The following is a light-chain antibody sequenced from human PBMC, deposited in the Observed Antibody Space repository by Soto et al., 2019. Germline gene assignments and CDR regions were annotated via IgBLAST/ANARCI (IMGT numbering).Light chain of an antibody. CDR1: QSVSSNY. CDR2: GAS. J-gene: IGKJ4*01. CDR3: QQYDSSPLI. Sequence: EIVLTQSPGTLSLSPGERATLSCRASQSVSSNYVAWYQQKPGQAPRLLIYGASSRATGIPDRFSGSGSGTDFTLTISRLESEDFAVYYCQQYDSSPLIFGGGTKLEIK. V-gene: IGKV3-20*01.